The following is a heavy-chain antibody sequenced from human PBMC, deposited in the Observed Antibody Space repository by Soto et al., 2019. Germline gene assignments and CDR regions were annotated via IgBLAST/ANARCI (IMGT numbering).Heavy chain of an antibody. J-gene: IGHJ4*02. Sequence: SETLSLTCAVYGGSFSGYYWSWIRQPPGKGLEWIGEINHSGSTNYNPSLKSRVTISVDTSKNQFSLKLSSVTAADTAVYYCARYGDILTGYYPIDDWGQGTLVTVSS. CDR2: INHSGST. V-gene: IGHV4-34*01. D-gene: IGHD3-9*01. CDR3: ARYGDILTGYYPIDD. CDR1: GGSFSGYY.